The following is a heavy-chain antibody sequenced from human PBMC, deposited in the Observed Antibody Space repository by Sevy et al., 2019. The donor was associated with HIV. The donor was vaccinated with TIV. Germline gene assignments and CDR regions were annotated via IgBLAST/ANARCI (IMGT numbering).Heavy chain of an antibody. Sequence: GGSLRLSCTASGFTFGDYAMSWFRQAPGKGLEWVGFIRRKAYGGTTEYAASVKGRFTISRDDSKSIAYLQMNSLKTEDTAVYYCTRPALGGWYLRAFDIWGQGTMVTVSS. V-gene: IGHV3-49*03. CDR1: GFTFGDYA. J-gene: IGHJ3*02. CDR3: TRPALGGWYLRAFDI. CDR2: IRRKAYGGTT. D-gene: IGHD6-19*01.